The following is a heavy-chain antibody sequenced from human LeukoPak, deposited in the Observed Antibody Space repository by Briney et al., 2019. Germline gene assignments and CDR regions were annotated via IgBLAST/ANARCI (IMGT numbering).Heavy chain of an antibody. CDR1: GGSISSSSYY. Sequence: SETLSLTCTVSGGSISSSSYYWGWIRQPPGKGLEWIGSIYYSGSTYYNPSLKSRVTISVDTSKNQFSLKLSSVTAADTAVYYCAREAQYCSSTSCDDYWGQGTLVTASS. J-gene: IGHJ4*02. V-gene: IGHV4-39*07. CDR3: AREAQYCSSTSCDDY. D-gene: IGHD2-2*01. CDR2: IYYSGST.